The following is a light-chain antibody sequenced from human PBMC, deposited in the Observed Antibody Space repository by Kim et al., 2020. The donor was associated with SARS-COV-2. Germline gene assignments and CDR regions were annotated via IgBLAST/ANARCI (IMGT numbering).Light chain of an antibody. CDR1: QTITTY. V-gene: IGKV1-39*01. CDR2: AAS. CDR3: QQSYSMPYS. J-gene: IGKJ2*03. Sequence: ASVGDRVTITCRASQTITTYLNWYQQKPGKAPEVLIFAASSLQSGVPSRFSGSGFGTDFNLTVTSLQPEDSGTFYCQQSYSMPYSFGQGTKLEI.